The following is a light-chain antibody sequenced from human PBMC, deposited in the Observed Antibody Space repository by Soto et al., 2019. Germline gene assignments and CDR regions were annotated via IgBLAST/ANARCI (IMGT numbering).Light chain of an antibody. Sequence: EIVLTQSPVTLSLSPGERATLSCRASQSVPNYLAWYQQKPGQAPRLVIYDISPRATGIPARFSGSGSGTDFTLTISNLEPEDAVVYYCHQRNSWPRSTFGQGTKLEIK. V-gene: IGKV3-11*01. CDR2: DIS. J-gene: IGKJ2*02. CDR1: QSVPNY. CDR3: HQRNSWPRST.